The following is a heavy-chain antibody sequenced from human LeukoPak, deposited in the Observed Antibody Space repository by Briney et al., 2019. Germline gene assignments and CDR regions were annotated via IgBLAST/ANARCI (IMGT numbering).Heavy chain of an antibody. J-gene: IGHJ4*02. CDR3: AKDAYSRGDY. D-gene: IGHD2-21*01. Sequence: GGSLRLSCVVSGFTFSSSNMNWVRQAPGRGLEWVSSITSSSSYIYYADSVKGRFTISRDNAKNSLSLQMNSLRGDDTALYYCAKDAYSRGDYWGQGTLVTVSS. CDR1: GFTFSSSN. V-gene: IGHV3-21*01. CDR2: ITSSSSYI.